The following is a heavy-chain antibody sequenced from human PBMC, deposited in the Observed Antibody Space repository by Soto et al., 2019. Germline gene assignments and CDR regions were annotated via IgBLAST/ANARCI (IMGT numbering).Heavy chain of an antibody. J-gene: IGHJ4*02. CDR1: GGSISSGGYY. V-gene: IGHV4-31*03. CDR3: ARSQSGYDRYFDY. D-gene: IGHD5-12*01. CDR2: IYYSGST. Sequence: SETLSLTCTVSGGSISSGGYYWSWIRQHPGKGLEWIGYIYYSGSTYYNPSLKSRVTISVDTSKNQFSLKLSSVTAADTAVYYCARSQSGYDRYFDYWGQGTLVTVTS.